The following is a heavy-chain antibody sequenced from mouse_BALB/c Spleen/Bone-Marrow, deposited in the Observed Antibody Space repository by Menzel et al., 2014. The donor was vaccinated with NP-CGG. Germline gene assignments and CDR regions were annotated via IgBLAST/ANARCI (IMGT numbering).Heavy chain of an antibody. J-gene: IGHJ3*01. CDR3: ARCRDYDGSWFAY. CDR1: GYSFTGYY. CDR2: INPYNGAT. D-gene: IGHD2-4*01. V-gene: IGHV1-31*01. Sequence: DVQLQESGPELVKPGASVKISCKASGYSFTGYYMHWVKQSHVESLEWIGRINPYNGATSYNQNFKDKASLTVDKSSSTAYMELHSLTSEDSAVYYCARCRDYDGSWFAYWGQGTLVTVSA.